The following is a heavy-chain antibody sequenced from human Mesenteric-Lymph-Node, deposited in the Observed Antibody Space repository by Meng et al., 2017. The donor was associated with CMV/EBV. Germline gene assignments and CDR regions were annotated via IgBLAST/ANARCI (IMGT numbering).Heavy chain of an antibody. Sequence: ASVKVSCKASGGTFSSYAISWVRQAPGQGLEWMGWINPDSGATLYAQRFQGRVTLTWDTSITTAYMDLSGLRSDDTAVYYCASNFYDSSGYYYVDYWGQGTLVTVPQ. V-gene: IGHV1-2*02. CDR2: INPDSGAT. D-gene: IGHD3-22*01. CDR3: ASNFYDSSGYYYVDY. CDR1: GGTFSSYA. J-gene: IGHJ4*02.